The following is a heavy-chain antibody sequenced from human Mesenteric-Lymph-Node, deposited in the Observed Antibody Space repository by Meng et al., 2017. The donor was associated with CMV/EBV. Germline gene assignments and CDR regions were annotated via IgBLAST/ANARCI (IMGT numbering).Heavy chain of an antibody. Sequence: QQGGAGLFTPSGTLSLTCAVYGGSFSGYYWSWIRQPPGTGLEWIGEINHSGSTNYNPSLKSRVTISVDTSKNQFSLKLSSVTAADTAVYYCARHQRWLKSEGGFNYWGQGTLVTVSS. CDR2: INHSGST. CDR3: ARHQRWLKSEGGFNY. CDR1: GGSFSGYY. J-gene: IGHJ4*02. D-gene: IGHD4-23*01. V-gene: IGHV4-34*01.